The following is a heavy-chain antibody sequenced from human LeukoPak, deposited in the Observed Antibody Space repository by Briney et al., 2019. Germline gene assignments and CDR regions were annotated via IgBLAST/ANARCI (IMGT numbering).Heavy chain of an antibody. CDR1: GFTFSSYG. D-gene: IGHD3-22*01. V-gene: IGHV3-30*03. CDR2: ISYDGSNK. J-gene: IGHJ4*02. Sequence: GGSLRLSCAASGFTFSSYGMHWVRQAPGKGLEWVAVISYDGSNKYYADSVKGRFTISRDNSKNTLYLQMNSLRAEDTAVYYCARDPAGRYYYDSSGVPADYWGQGTLVTVSS. CDR3: ARDPAGRYYYDSSGVPADY.